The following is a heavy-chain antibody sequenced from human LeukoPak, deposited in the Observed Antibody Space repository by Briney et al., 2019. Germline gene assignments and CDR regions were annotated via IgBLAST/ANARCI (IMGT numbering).Heavy chain of an antibody. CDR1: GGSFSGYY. Sequence: SETLSLTCAVYGGSFSGYYWSWIRQPPGKGLEWIGEINHSGSTNYNPSLKSRVTISVDTSKNQFSLKLSSVTAADTAVYYCARNRRITMMVVVITYYYYYMDVWGKGTTVTISS. CDR3: ARNRRITMMVVVITYYYYYMDV. CDR2: INHSGST. V-gene: IGHV4-34*01. D-gene: IGHD3-22*01. J-gene: IGHJ6*03.